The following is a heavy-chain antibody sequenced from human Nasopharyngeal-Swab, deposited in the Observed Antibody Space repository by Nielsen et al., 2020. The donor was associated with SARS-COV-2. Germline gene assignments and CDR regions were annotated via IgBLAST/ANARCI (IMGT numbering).Heavy chain of an antibody. CDR3: AKGASSGRYGGYYMDV. CDR2: ISGSGGST. Sequence: GGSLRLSCAASGFTFSSYAMSWVRQAPGKGLEWVSAISGSGGSTYYADSVKGRFTISRDNSKNTLYLQMNSLRAEDTAVYYCAKGASSGRYGGYYMDVWGKGTTVTVSS. CDR1: GFTFSSYA. D-gene: IGHD6-19*01. V-gene: IGHV3-23*01. J-gene: IGHJ6*03.